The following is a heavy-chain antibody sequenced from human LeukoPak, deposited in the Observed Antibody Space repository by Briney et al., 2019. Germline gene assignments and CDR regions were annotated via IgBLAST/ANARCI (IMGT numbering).Heavy chain of an antibody. J-gene: IGHJ4*02. CDR1: GFTFSSYA. D-gene: IGHD1-26*01. CDR2: LSGSGGRT. V-gene: IGHV3-23*01. CDR3: AKDLQRYSGSYYNY. Sequence: GGSLRLSCAASGFTFSSYAMSWVRQASGKGLDWVSGLSGSGGRTYYADSVKGRFTISRDNSKNTLYLQMNSLRAEDTAVYYCAKDLQRYSGSYYNYWGQGTLVTVSS.